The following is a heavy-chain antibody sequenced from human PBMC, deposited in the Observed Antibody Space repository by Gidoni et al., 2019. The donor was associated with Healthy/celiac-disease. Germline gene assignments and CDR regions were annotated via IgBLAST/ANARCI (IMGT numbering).Heavy chain of an antibody. J-gene: IGHJ4*02. CDR1: GFTFSGYA. D-gene: IGHD6-19*01. CDR2: ISGSGGST. V-gene: IGHV3-23*01. CDR3: AKARRNHEWLVPYLDY. Sequence: EVQLLESGGGLVQPGGSLRLSCAASGFTFSGYAMSWVRQAPGKGLEWVSAISGSGGSTYYADSVKGRFTISRDNSKNTLYLQMNSLRAEDTAVYYCAKARRNHEWLVPYLDYWGQGTLVTVSS.